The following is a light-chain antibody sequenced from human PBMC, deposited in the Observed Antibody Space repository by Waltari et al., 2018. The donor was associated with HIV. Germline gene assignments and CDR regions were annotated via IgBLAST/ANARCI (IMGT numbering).Light chain of an antibody. CDR3: SSHAGSKVV. V-gene: IGLV2-8*01. CDR2: DVI. Sequence: QSALTQPPSASGSPGQSVTISCTGTSSDVGGYNYVSWHQQHPGKAPKLMIYDVIKRPSGVPDRFSGSKSGTTASLTVSGLQPEDEADYYCSSHAGSKVVFGGGTRLTVL. CDR1: SSDVGGYNY. J-gene: IGLJ2*01.